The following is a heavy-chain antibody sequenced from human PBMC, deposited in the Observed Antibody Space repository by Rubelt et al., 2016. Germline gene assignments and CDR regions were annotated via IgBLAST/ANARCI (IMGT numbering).Heavy chain of an antibody. CDR2: ISAYNGNT. J-gene: IGHJ3*02. D-gene: IGHD3-22*01. V-gene: IGHV1-18*01. Sequence: VRQAPGQGLEWMGWISAYNGNTNYAQKLQGRVTMTTDTSTSTAYMELRSLGSDDTAGYYCARISHRYDSSGYADAFDIWGQGTMVTVSS. CDR3: ARISHRYDSSGYADAFDI.